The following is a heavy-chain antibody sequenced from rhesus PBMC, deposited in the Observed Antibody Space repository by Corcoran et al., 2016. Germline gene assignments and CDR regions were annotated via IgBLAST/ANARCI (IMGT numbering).Heavy chain of an antibody. D-gene: IGHD6-31*01. V-gene: IGHV3-100*02. CDR3: STLGS. Sequence: DVQLVESGGGWGKPGGSLRPSGGASGFTSSSYEMHGVRQDPGKGPGVISYISESVYTAYSADSVKSRFTITRDNAKHALFLKMNGLRAEDTAVYCCSTLGSWGQGVLVTVSS. J-gene: IGHJ4*01. CDR1: GFTSSSYE. CDR2: ISESVYTA.